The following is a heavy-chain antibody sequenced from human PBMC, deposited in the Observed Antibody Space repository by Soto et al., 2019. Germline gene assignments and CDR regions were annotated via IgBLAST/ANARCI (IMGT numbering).Heavy chain of an antibody. J-gene: IGHJ2*01. V-gene: IGHV1-69*12. CDR3: AQTLGLEVAGPGRFDL. Sequence: QVQLVQSGAEVKKYGSSVKVSCKASGGTFSRYAISWVRQAAGQGLEWMGGITPMFGTANYAQKFQGRVTITADETTRTADFELSSLRSDDTAVYYCAQTLGLEVAGPGRFDLWGRGTLVTVSS. CDR1: GGTFSRYA. D-gene: IGHD6-19*01. CDR2: ITPMFGTA.